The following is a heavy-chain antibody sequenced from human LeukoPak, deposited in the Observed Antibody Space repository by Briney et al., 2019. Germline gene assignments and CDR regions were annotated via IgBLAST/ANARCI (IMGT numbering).Heavy chain of an antibody. CDR1: GGTFSSYA. J-gene: IGHJ3*02. V-gene: IGHV1-69*04. CDR2: IIPILGIA. Sequence: SVKVSCKASGGTFSSYAISWVRQAPGQGLEWMGRIIPILGIANYAQKLQGRVTITADKSTSTAYMELSSLRSEDTGVYYCARDRVTMVRGVSRYAFDIWGQGTMVTVSS. CDR3: ARDRVTMVRGVSRYAFDI. D-gene: IGHD3-10*01.